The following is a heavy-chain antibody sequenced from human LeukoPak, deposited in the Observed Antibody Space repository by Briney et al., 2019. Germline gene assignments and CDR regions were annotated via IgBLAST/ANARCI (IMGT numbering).Heavy chain of an antibody. CDR1: GYTFTGYY. CDR3: TLWFGELAFYFDY. D-gene: IGHD3-10*01. J-gene: IGHJ4*02. CDR2: INPNSGGT. V-gene: IGHV1-2*02. Sequence: ASVKVSCKASGYTFTGYYMHWVRQAPGQGLEWMGWINPNSGGTNYAQKFRGRVTMTRDTSISTAYMELSGLRSDDTAVYYCTLWFGELAFYFDYWGQGTLVTVSS.